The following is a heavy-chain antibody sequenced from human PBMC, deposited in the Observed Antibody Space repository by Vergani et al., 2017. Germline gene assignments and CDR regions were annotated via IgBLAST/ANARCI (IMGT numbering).Heavy chain of an antibody. D-gene: IGHD6-25*01. CDR1: GFTFSSYA. V-gene: IGHV3-23*01. CDR2: ISGSGGST. CDR3: ARSENGYRSGYYFDY. J-gene: IGHJ4*02. Sequence: EVQLLESGGGLVQPGGSLRLSCAASGFTFSSYAMSWVRQAPGKGLEWVSAISGSGGSTYYADSVKGRFTISRDKSKNTLYLQMNSLRAEDTAVYYCARSENGYRSGYYFDYWGQGTLVTVSS.